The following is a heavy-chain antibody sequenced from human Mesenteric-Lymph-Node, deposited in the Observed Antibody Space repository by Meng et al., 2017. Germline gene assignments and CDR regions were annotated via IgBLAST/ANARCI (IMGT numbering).Heavy chain of an antibody. D-gene: IGHD5-12*01. CDR1: GFTFSSYA. V-gene: IGHV3-30*04. CDR2: ISYDGSNK. CDR3: ARESGGYRGIDY. J-gene: IGHJ4*02. Sequence: GGSLRLSCAGSGFTFSSYAMHWVRQAPGKGLEWVAVISYDGSNKYYADSVKGRFTISRDNSKNTLYLQMNSLRAEDTAVYYCARESGGYRGIDYWGQGTLVTVSS.